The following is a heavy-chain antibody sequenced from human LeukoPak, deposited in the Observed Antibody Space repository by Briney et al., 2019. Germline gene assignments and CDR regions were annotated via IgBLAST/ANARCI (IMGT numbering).Heavy chain of an antibody. CDR1: GYTFIGYH. V-gene: IGHV1-2*04. D-gene: IGHD3-10*01. CDR3: ARALSVSMIRGIIIPYNFDH. CDR2: IDPSSGGT. Sequence: GASVKVSCKASGYTFIGYHIQWVRQAPGQGLEWMGWIDPSSGGTNYAQKFQGWVTMTRDTPINTAYMELSRLRSNDTAVYYCARALSVSMIRGIIIPYNFDHWGQGTLVTVSS. J-gene: IGHJ4*02.